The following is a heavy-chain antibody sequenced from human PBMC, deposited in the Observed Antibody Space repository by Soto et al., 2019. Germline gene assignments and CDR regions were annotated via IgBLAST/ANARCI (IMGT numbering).Heavy chain of an antibody. CDR1: GFTFTDYA. D-gene: IGHD3-10*01. J-gene: IGHJ6*02. CDR3: ARGDRGGSGSPASYYYSGLDV. CDR2: VSASGDIS. V-gene: IGHV3-23*01. Sequence: EVHLLESGGNLAQPGGSLRLSCAASGFTFTDYAMTWVRQAPGKGLEWVSSVSASGDISYYADSVKGRFIISRDNSKNTLLLQMNSLRAEDTALYYCARGDRGGSGSPASYYYSGLDVWGQGTTISVSS.